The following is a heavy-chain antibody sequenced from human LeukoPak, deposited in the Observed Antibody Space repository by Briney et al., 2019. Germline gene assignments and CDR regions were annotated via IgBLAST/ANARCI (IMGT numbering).Heavy chain of an antibody. CDR1: GYTFTSYD. D-gene: IGHD1-26*01. CDR2: MNPNSGNT. CDR3: ARALGATDAFDI. Sequence: ASVKVSCKASGYTFTSYDINWVRQATGQGLEWMGWMNPNSGNTGYAQKFQGRVTITRNTSISTAYMELSSLRSEDTAVCYCARALGATDAFDIWGQGTMVTVSS. V-gene: IGHV1-8*03. J-gene: IGHJ3*02.